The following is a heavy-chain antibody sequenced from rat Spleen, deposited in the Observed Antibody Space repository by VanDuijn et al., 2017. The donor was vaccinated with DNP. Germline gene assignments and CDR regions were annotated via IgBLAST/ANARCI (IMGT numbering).Heavy chain of an antibody. V-gene: IGHV5-19*01. CDR3: TTPTMVGGY. Sequence: EVQLVESGGGLVQPGRSLKLSCAASGFTFSNYGMHWIRQAPTKGLEWVASFGPGGIGTYYRDSVKGRFTISRDNAKSTLYLQMDSLRSEDTATYYCTTPTMVGGYWGQGVMVTVSS. CDR1: GFTFSNYG. CDR2: FGPGGIGT. D-gene: IGHD1-1*01. J-gene: IGHJ2*01.